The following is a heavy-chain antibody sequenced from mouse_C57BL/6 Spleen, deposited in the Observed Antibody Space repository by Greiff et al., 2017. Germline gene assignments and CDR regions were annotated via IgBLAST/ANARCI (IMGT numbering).Heavy chain of an antibody. Sequence: EVKLQESGPELVKPGASVKISCKASGYSFTGYYMHWVKQSPEKSLEWIGEINPSTGGTTYNQKFKAKDTLTVDKSSSTAYLQLKSLTSEDSAVYYCARGGYYGKGDWYFDVWGTGTTVTVSS. D-gene: IGHD1-1*01. CDR3: ARGGYYGKGDWYFDV. V-gene: IGHV1-42*01. J-gene: IGHJ1*03. CDR2: INPSTGGT. CDR1: GYSFTGYY.